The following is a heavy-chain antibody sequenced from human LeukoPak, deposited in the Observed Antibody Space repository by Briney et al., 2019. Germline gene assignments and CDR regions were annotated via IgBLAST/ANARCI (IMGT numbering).Heavy chain of an antibody. CDR1: GFTLSSYS. D-gene: IGHD1/OR15-1a*01. Sequence: GGSLRLSCAASGFTLSSYSMNWVRQAPGKGLEWVSCISTSSNYIYYADSVKGRFTISRDNAKNSLYLQMNSLRAEDTAVYYCARNKDNYHYYMDVWGKGTTVTISS. CDR3: ARNKDNYHYYMDV. CDR2: ISTSSNYI. J-gene: IGHJ6*03. V-gene: IGHV3-21*04.